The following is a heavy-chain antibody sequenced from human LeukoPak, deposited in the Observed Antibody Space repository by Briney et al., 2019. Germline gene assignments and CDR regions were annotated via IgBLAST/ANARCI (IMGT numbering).Heavy chain of an antibody. V-gene: IGHV3-33*01. CDR1: GFTFSSYG. CDR3: ARDLLGSGSKSFDY. D-gene: IGHD3-10*02. CDR2: IWYDGSNK. Sequence: GGSLRLSCAASGFTFSSYGMHWVRQAPGKGLEWVAVIWYDGSNKYYADSVKGRFTISRDNSKNTLYLQMNSLRAEDTAVYYCARDLLGSGSKSFDYWGQGTLVTVSS. J-gene: IGHJ4*02.